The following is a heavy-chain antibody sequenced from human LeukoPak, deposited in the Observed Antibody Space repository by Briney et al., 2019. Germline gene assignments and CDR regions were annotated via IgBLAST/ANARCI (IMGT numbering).Heavy chain of an antibody. Sequence: PSETLSLTCSVSGGSFTNFYWSWVRQTPEKGLEWIGYIFYSGTTNYNPSLQSRVTISLDTSKRQFSLKLSSVTAADTAVYYCASRLAGYYYYYMDVWGKGTTVTVSS. CDR1: GGSFTNFY. J-gene: IGHJ6*03. V-gene: IGHV4-59*12. CDR3: ASRLAGYYYYYMDV. CDR2: IFYSGTT.